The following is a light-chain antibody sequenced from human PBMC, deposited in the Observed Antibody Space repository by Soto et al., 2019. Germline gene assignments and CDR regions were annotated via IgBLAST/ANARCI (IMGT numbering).Light chain of an antibody. Sequence: QAVVTQPPSVSGAPGQRVTIYCTGSSSNIGAGYDVHWYQQLPGTAPKLLIYGNSNRPSGVPDRFSGSKSGTSASLAITGLQAEDEADYYCQSYDSSLSGYVVFGGGTKVTVL. V-gene: IGLV1-40*01. CDR2: GNS. J-gene: IGLJ2*01. CDR1: SSNIGAGYD. CDR3: QSYDSSLSGYVV.